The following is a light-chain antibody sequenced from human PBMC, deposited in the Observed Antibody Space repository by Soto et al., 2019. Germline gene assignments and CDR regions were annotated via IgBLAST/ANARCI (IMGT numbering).Light chain of an antibody. J-gene: IGKJ1*01. Sequence: EVVLTQSPGTLSLSPGERAALSCRASQSLTYNYLAWFQQKPGQAPRLLIYGISNSATGIPDRFSGSGSGTDFTLTISRLEPEDFAVYYCQRYGSSPPWTFGQGTKVEIK. V-gene: IGKV3-20*01. CDR1: QSLTYNY. CDR2: GIS. CDR3: QRYGSSPPWT.